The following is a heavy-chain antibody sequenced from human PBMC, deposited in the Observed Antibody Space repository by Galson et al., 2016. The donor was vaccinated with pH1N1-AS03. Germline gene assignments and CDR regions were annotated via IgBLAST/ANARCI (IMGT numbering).Heavy chain of an antibody. Sequence: SLRLSCATSGFTFTDFAVSWVRQAPGRGLEWVSATSSSGGSTYYAESVKGRFTISRDYSMNTVDLQMNSLRAEDTAVYYCAKDRNDYRLHYFSGSDVWGQGTTVIVSS. D-gene: IGHD1-1*01. J-gene: IGHJ6*02. CDR2: TSSSGGST. CDR3: AKDRNDYRLHYFSGSDV. V-gene: IGHV3-23*01. CDR1: GFTFTDFA.